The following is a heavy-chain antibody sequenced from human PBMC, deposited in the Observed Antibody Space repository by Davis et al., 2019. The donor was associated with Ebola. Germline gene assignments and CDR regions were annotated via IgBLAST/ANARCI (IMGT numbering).Heavy chain of an antibody. CDR1: GFTFSSYA. Sequence: GESLKISCAASGFTFSSYAMTWVRQASGKGLEWVGRIRSKANSYATAYAASVKGRFTISRDDSKNTAYLQMNSLKTEDTAVYYCTATRGNFDYWGQGTLVTVSS. J-gene: IGHJ4*02. CDR2: IRSKANSYAT. V-gene: IGHV3-73*01. CDR3: TATRGNFDY. D-gene: IGHD3-16*01.